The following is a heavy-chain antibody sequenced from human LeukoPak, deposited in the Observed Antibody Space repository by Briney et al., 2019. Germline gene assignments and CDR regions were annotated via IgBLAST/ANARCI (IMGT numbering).Heavy chain of an antibody. CDR3: ARDGSYKLDY. J-gene: IGHJ4*02. CDR2: IKSDGTA. CDR1: GLIFSSTW. D-gene: IGHD1-26*01. V-gene: IGHV3-74*01. Sequence: PGGSLRLSCAASGLIFSSTWMHWVRQTSGKGLVWISRIKSDGTATYADSVRGRFTISRDNAKNTLYLQMNNLRADDTGIYYCARDGSYKLDYWGQGALVTVSS.